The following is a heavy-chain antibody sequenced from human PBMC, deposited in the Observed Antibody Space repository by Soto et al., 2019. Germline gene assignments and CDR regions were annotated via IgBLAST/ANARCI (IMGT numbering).Heavy chain of an antibody. Sequence: GASVKVSCKASGGTFSSYTISWVRQAPGQGLEWMGRIIPILGIANYAQKFQGRVTITADKSTSTAYMELSSLRSEDTAVYYCARAPSYSSSSGIDYWGQGTLVTVSS. D-gene: IGHD6-6*01. CDR3: ARAPSYSSSSGIDY. J-gene: IGHJ4*02. CDR2: IIPILGIA. V-gene: IGHV1-69*02. CDR1: GGTFSSYT.